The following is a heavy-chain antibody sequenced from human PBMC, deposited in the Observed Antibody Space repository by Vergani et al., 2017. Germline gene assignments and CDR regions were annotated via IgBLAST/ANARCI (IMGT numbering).Heavy chain of an antibody. CDR1: GFTFSSYS. J-gene: IGHJ4*02. CDR3: AKGKGVSLAAPLDY. V-gene: IGHV3-23*04. D-gene: IGHD6-6*01. CDR2: ISGSGGST. Sequence: EVQLVESGGGLVKPGGSLRLSCAASGFTFSSYSMNWVRQAPGKGLEWVSAISGSGGSTYYADSVKGRFTISRDNSKNTLYLQMNSLRAEDTAVYYCAKGKGVSLAAPLDYWGQGTLVTVSS.